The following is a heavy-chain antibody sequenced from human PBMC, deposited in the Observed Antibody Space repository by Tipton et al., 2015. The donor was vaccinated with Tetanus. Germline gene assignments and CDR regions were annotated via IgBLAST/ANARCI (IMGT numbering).Heavy chain of an antibody. CDR3: ARAGMDYDYGDLYGMDV. J-gene: IGHJ6*02. D-gene: IGHD4-17*01. CDR2: ISYDGSNK. Sequence: SLRLSCVASGFTFSSYAMHWVRQAPGKGLEWVAVISYDGSNKYYADSVKGRFTISRDNSKNTLYLQMNSLRAEDTAVYYCARAGMDYDYGDLYGMDVWGQGTTVTVSS. V-gene: IGHV3-30-3*01. CDR1: GFTFSSYA.